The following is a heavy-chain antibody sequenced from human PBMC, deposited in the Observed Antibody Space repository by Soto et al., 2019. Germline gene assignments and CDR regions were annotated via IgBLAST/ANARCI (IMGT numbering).Heavy chain of an antibody. J-gene: IGHJ6*02. Sequence: SETLSLTCTVSGGSISSGPYSWGWIRQPPGEGLEWIATFHYSENTYYTPSLESRVTISVDTSKDQFSLKVTSVTVADTAVYYCARLGGYCSSTNCYCYYGMDVWGQGTTVTVAS. CDR3: ARLGGYCSSTNCYCYYGMDV. D-gene: IGHD2-2*01. V-gene: IGHV4-39*01. CDR2: FHYSENT. CDR1: GGSISSGPYS.